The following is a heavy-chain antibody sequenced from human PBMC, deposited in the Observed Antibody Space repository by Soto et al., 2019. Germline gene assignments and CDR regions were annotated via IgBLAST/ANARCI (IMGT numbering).Heavy chain of an antibody. CDR3: ARDIESVTAKHFFYYYAMDV. CDR1: GLTFSNYG. V-gene: IGHV1-18*01. Sequence: ASVKVSCKASGLTFSNYGLKWVRQAPGQGLEWMGWVSANNGHTNYAQNLQGRVSMTTDTSTSTAYMELRGLTFDDTAVYYCARDIESVTAKHFFYYYAMDVWGQGTTVTVSS. J-gene: IGHJ6*02. CDR2: VSANNGHT. D-gene: IGHD2-8*01.